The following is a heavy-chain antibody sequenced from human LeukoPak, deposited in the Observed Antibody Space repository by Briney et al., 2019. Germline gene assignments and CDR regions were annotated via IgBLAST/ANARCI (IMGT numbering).Heavy chain of an antibody. J-gene: IGHJ5*02. D-gene: IGHD6-19*01. CDR2: ISYDGSNK. V-gene: IGHV3-30-3*01. CDR1: GFTFSSYA. Sequence: PGGSLRLSCAASGFTFSSYAMSWVRQAPGKGLEWVAVISYDGSNKYYADSVKGRFTISRDNSKNTLYLQMNSLRAEDTAVYYCAGAVEGDPWGQGTLVTVSS. CDR3: AGAVEGDP.